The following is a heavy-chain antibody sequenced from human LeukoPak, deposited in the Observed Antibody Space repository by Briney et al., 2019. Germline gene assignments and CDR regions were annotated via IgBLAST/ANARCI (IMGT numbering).Heavy chain of an antibody. J-gene: IGHJ4*02. CDR1: GFTFSSYA. CDR2: ISGSGGST. CDR3: AKGLSGSEQYYFDY. D-gene: IGHD5-12*01. V-gene: IGHV3-23*01. Sequence: PGGSLRLSCAASGFTFSSYAMSWVRQAPGKGLEWVSAISGSGGSTYYADSVKGRFTISRDNPKNTLYLQMNSLRAEDTAVYYCAKGLSGSEQYYFDYWGQGTLVTVSS.